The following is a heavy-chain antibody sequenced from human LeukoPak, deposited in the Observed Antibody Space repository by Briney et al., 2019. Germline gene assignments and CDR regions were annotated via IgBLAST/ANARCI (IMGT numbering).Heavy chain of an antibody. CDR2: ISGSGGST. Sequence: WGSLRLSCAASGFTFSSYAMSWVRQVPGKGLEWVSAISGSGGSTYYADSVKGRFTISRDNSKNTLYLQMNSLRAEDTAVYYCAKGSSGWYLDWFDPWGQGTLVTVSS. CDR1: GFTFSSYA. D-gene: IGHD6-19*01. V-gene: IGHV3-23*01. CDR3: AKGSSGWYLDWFDP. J-gene: IGHJ5*02.